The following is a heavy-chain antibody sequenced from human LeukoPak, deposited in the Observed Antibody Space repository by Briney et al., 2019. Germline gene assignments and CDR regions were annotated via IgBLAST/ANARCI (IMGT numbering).Heavy chain of an antibody. CDR2: ISGSASST. CDR1: GVTFSSYA. V-gene: IGHV3-23*01. J-gene: IGHJ4*02. D-gene: IGHD6-13*01. Sequence: GGSLRLSCAASGVTFSSYAMSWVRQAPGKGLEWVSVISGSASSTYYADSVKGRFTISRDNSKNTLYLQMNSLRAEDTALYYCAKDVSQGRLLSAAAATTAFDYWGQGTLVTVSS. CDR3: AKDVSQGRLLSAAAATTAFDY.